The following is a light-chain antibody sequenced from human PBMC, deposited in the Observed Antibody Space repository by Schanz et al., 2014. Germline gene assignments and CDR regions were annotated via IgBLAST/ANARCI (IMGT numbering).Light chain of an antibody. CDR3: QQYDNLPFT. Sequence: DIVMTQSPLSLPVTLGQPASISCRSSQSLLHTNGYNYLEWYLQKPGQSPQLLIFLGSSRASGVPDRFSGSGSGTDFTFTISSLQPEDIATYYCQQYDNLPFTFGPGTKVDIK. J-gene: IGKJ3*01. CDR2: LGS. CDR1: QSLLHTNGYNY. V-gene: IGKV2-28*01.